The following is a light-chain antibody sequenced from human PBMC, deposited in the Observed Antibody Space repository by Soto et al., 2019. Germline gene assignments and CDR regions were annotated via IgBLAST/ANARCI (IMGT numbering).Light chain of an antibody. CDR2: DTT. J-gene: IGLJ1*01. CDR1: TGAVTNGHY. Sequence: QAVVPQEPSLTVSPGGTVTLTCGSSTGAVTNGHYPYWFQQKPGQAPRTLIYDTTNRHSCTPARFSGSLLGGKAALTLSGAQPEDEAEYYCLLSYNGPYVFGTGTKVTVL. CDR3: LLSYNGPYV. V-gene: IGLV7-46*01.